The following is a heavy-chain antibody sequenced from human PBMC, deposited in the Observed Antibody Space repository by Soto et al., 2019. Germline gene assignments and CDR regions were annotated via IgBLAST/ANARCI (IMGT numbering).Heavy chain of an antibody. CDR3: ARDRFRRKQAYYYYYGMDV. J-gene: IGHJ6*02. CDR2: IIPIFGTA. CDR1: GGTFSSYA. Sequence: QVQLVQSGAEVKKPGSSVKVSCKASGGTFSSYAISWVRQAPGQGLEWMGGIIPIFGTANYAQKFQGRVTITADKSTSTDYMELSSLRSEDTAVYYCARDRFRRKQAYYYYYGMDVWGQGTTVTVSS. D-gene: IGHD3-10*01. V-gene: IGHV1-69*06.